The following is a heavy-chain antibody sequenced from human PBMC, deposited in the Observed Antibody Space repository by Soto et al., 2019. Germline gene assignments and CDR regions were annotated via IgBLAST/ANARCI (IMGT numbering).Heavy chain of an antibody. CDR2: IIPIFGTA. J-gene: IGHJ4*02. CDR3: ARAVTFRGGDGYNF. V-gene: IGHV1-69*12. CDR1: GGTLSSYA. D-gene: IGHD5-12*01. Sequence: QVQLVQSGAEVKKPGSSVKDSCKASGGTLSSYAISWVRQAPGQGLEWMGGIIPIFGTANYAQKFQGRVTITADESTSTACMELSSLRSEDTAVYDCARAVTFRGGDGYNFWGQGTLVTVSS.